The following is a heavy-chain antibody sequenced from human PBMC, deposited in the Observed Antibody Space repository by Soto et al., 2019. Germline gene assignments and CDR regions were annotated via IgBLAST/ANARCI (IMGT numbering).Heavy chain of an antibody. CDR1: GFTFSSYA. J-gene: IGHJ4*02. D-gene: IGHD3-10*01. CDR2: ISGSGGST. Sequence: PGGSLRLSCAASGFTFSSYAMSWVRQAPGKGLEWVSAISGSGGSTYYADSVKGRFTISRDNSKNTLYLQMNSLRAEDTAVYYCAKSRLGYYYGSGSYFDYWGQGTLVTVSS. CDR3: AKSRLGYYYGSGSYFDY. V-gene: IGHV3-23*01.